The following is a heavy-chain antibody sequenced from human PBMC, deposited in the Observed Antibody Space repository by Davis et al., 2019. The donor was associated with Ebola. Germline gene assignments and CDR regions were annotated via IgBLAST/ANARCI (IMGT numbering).Heavy chain of an antibody. CDR3: AREGTVTPRPYWYFDL. CDR2: INPNSGGT. Sequence: ASVKVSCKASGYTFTGYYMHWVRQAPGQGLEWMGWINPNSGGTNYAQKFQGRVTMTRDTSISTAYMELSRLRSDDTAVYYCAREGTVTPRPYWYFDLWGRGTLVTVSS. V-gene: IGHV1-2*02. J-gene: IGHJ2*01. CDR1: GYTFTGYY. D-gene: IGHD4-17*01.